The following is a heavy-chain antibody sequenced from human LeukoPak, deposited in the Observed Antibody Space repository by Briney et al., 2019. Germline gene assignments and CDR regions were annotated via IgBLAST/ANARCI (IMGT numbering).Heavy chain of an antibody. J-gene: IGHJ2*01. CDR1: GYTLTSYY. CDR2: INPSGGST. V-gene: IGHV1-46*01. Sequence: ASVKVSCKASGYTLTSYYMHWVRQAPGQGLEWMGIINPSGGSTSYAQKFQGRVTMTRDMSTSTVYMELSSLRSEDTAVYYCARNWGSLYWYFDLWGRGTLVTVSS. D-gene: IGHD7-27*01. CDR3: ARNWGSLYWYFDL.